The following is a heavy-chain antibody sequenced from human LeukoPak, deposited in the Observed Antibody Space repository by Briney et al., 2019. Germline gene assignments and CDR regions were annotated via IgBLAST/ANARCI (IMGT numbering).Heavy chain of an antibody. D-gene: IGHD3-10*01. CDR1: GYTFTEVS. CDR3: ATDRSGDLHAYFDY. Sequence: ASVKVSCKVSGYTFTEVSMHWVRQAPGKGLEWMGGFDPEDGETIYAQKFQGRVTMTEDTSTDTAYMELSSLRSEDTAVYYCATDRSGDLHAYFDYWGQGTLVTVSS. V-gene: IGHV1-24*01. CDR2: FDPEDGET. J-gene: IGHJ4*02.